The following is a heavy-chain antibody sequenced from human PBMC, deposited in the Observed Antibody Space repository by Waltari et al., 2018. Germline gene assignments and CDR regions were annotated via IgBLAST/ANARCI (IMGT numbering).Heavy chain of an antibody. CDR1: GFTFSSYA. Sequence: QVQLVESGGGVVQPGRSLRLSCAASGFTFSSYAMHWVRQAPGKGLKWGAVISYDGSNKCYADSGKGRFSISRDKSKNTLDLQMNSLRVEDTAVYYCARDEDYYDSSGYYDYWGQGTLVTVSS. J-gene: IGHJ4*02. CDR3: ARDEDYYDSSGYYDY. CDR2: ISYDGSNK. V-gene: IGHV3-30*01. D-gene: IGHD3-22*01.